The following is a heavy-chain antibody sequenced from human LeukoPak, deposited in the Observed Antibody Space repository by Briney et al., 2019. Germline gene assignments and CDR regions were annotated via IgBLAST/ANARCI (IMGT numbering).Heavy chain of an antibody. CDR2: ILTSGST. V-gene: IGHV4-4*07. J-gene: IGHJ4*02. CDR1: SGSISSYY. D-gene: IGHD4-23*01. CDR3: GREFSYGSNGRGFDY. Sequence: PSETLSLTCTASSGSISSYYWSWIRQPAGKGLEWIGRILTSGSTNYNPSLQSRVTMSVDTSKNQFSLKLNSMTAADTAVYYCGREFSYGSNGRGFDYWGQGTLVTVSS.